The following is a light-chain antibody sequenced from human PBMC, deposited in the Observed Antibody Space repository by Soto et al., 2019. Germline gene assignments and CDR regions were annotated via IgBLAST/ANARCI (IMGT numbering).Light chain of an antibody. CDR1: QSVSSY. J-gene: IGKJ3*01. Sequence: EIVLTQSPATLSLSPGERATLSCRASQSVSSYLAWYQQKPGQAPRLLIYDASNRATGIPARFSGSGSGTDFPLTISSLEPEDVATYYCQKYNSAPFTFGPGTKVDIK. CDR2: DAS. CDR3: QKYNSAPFT. V-gene: IGKV3-11*01.